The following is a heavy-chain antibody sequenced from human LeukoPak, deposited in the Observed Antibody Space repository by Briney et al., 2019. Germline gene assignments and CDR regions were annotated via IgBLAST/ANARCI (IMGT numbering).Heavy chain of an antibody. CDR2: IGIGGDT. CDR1: GFIFNNFD. V-gene: IGHV3-13*01. CDR3: ARDRFGVDV. Sequence: GGSLRLSCAASGFIFNNFDMHWVRQGTGKGLEWVSAIGIGGDTHYSGSVKGRFIISRENAKNSLFLQMNSLRVGDTAVYYCARDRFGVDVWGRGTTVIVSS. J-gene: IGHJ6*02.